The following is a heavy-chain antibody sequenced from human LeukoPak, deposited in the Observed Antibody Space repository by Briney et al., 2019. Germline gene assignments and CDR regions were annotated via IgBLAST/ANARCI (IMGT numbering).Heavy chain of an antibody. D-gene: IGHD3-22*01. CDR2: ISGYNGNT. V-gene: IGHV1-18*01. J-gene: IGHJ5*02. CDR3: AKESGDSSGYCSS. Sequence: ASVKVSCKASGYTFTTYGITWVRQAPGQGLEWMGWISGYNGNTIYAQKLQGRVTMTTDTSTSTAYMGLRSLRSDDTAVYYCAKESGDSSGYCSSWGQGTLVTVSS. CDR1: GYTFTTYG.